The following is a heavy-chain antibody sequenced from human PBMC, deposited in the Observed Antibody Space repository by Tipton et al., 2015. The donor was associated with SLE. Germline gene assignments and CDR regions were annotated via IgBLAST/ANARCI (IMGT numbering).Heavy chain of an antibody. V-gene: IGHV1-18*01. J-gene: IGHJ5*02. CDR2: ISAYNGNT. CDR1: GYTFTSYG. CDR3: ARESDYEERSCYNSISYDP. Sequence: VQLVQSGAEVKKPGASVKVSCKASGYTFTSYGISWVRQAPGQGLEWMGWISAYNGNTNYAQKLQGRVTMTTDTSTSTAYMELRSLRPDVTAVYYCARESDYEERSCYNSISYDPYCQGTLGTGSS. D-gene: IGHD3-10*01.